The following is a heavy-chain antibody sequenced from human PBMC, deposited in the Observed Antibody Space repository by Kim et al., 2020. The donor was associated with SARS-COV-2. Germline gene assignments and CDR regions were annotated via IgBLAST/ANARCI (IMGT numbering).Heavy chain of an antibody. CDR2: ISGTGGTT. CDR1: GFTFTSYS. J-gene: IGHJ4*02. CDR3: AKEDGAFIAVVGRLLFDY. Sequence: GGSLRLSCVASGFTFTSYSMSWVRQAPGKGLEWVSTISGTGGTTYYADSVKGRFTISRDNSKHTVYLHMNRLRVDDTAVYYCAKEDGAFIAVVGRLLFDYWGEGTVVTVSS. V-gene: IGHV3-23*01. D-gene: IGHD6-19*01.